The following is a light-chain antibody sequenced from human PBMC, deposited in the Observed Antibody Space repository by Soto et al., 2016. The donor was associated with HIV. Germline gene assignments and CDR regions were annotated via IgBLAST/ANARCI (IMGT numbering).Light chain of an antibody. Sequence: SYELTQPSSVSVSPGQTVRITCSGDVLAKKYARWFQQKPGQAPMLVIYKDSERPSGIPERFSGSSSGTTVTLTISGAQVEDEADYYCYSTSDNSGVFGGGTKLTVL. CDR3: YSTSDNSGV. V-gene: IGLV3-27*01. J-gene: IGLJ3*02. CDR2: KDS. CDR1: VLAKKY.